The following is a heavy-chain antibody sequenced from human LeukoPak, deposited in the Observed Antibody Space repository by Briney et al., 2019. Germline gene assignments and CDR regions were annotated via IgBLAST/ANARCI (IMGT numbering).Heavy chain of an antibody. CDR3: TTGHYYDSSGYLMPFDP. CDR1: GFTFSNAW. CDR2: IKSKTDGGTT. J-gene: IGHJ5*02. D-gene: IGHD3-22*01. V-gene: IGHV3-15*01. Sequence: PGGSLRLSCAASGFTFSNAWMSWVRQAPGKGLEWVGRIKSKTDGGTTDYAAPVKGRFTISRDDSKNTLYLQMNSLKTEDTAVYYCTTGHYYDSSGYLMPFDPWGQGTLVTVSS.